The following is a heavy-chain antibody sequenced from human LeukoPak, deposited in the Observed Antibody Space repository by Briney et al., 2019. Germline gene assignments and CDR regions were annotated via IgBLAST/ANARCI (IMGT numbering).Heavy chain of an antibody. D-gene: IGHD6-13*01. CDR3: AKAGGRRIAAAGLYNWFDP. V-gene: IGHV3-23*01. CDR2: ISGSGGST. Sequence: GGSLRLSCAASGFTFSSYAMSWVRQAPGKGLEWVSAISGSGGSTYYADSVKGRFTISRDNSKNTLYLQMNSLRAEDTAVYYCAKAGGRRIAAAGLYNWFDPWGQGTLVTVSS. CDR1: GFTFSSYA. J-gene: IGHJ5*02.